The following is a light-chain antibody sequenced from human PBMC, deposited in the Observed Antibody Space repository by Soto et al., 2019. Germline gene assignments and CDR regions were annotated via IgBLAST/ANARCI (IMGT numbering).Light chain of an antibody. CDR2: AAS. CDR3: QHYNSYSEA. CDR1: QTISNW. Sequence: IHMTLSASYVSETVGDRANIICRASQTISNWLAWYQQTPGNGPTLLLYAASSLQSGVPSRFSGSGSGTEFTPTLSILQPDDFATYYCQHYNSYSEAFGQGT. V-gene: IGKV1-5*02. J-gene: IGKJ1*01.